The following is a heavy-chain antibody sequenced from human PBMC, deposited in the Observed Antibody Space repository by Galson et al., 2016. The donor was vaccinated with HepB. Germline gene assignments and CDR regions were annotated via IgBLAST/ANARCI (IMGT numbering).Heavy chain of an antibody. D-gene: IGHD6-19*01. CDR1: GFTFSSYA. J-gene: IGHJ3*02. Sequence: SLRLSCAASGFTFSSYAMSWVRQAPGKGLEWVSAISVVDDDTYYADSVKGRFTISRDNSRTTLYLQMNSLRAEDTALYYCAKDIQQWLVRGNDAFDIGGQGTMVTFSS. CDR3: AKDIQQWLVRGNDAFDI. CDR2: ISVVDDDT. V-gene: IGHV3-23*01.